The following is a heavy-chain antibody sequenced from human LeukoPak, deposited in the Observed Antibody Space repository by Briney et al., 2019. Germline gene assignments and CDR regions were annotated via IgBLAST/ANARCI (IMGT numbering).Heavy chain of an antibody. V-gene: IGHV1-18*01. Sequence: ASVKVSCKASGYTFTSYGISWVRQAPGQGLEWMGWISAYNGNTNYAQKLQGRVTMTTDTSTSTAYMELRSLRSDDTAVYYCARGGSSSWYVYYYYMDVWGKGTTVTVSS. D-gene: IGHD6-13*01. CDR3: ARGGSSSWYVYYYYMDV. CDR2: ISAYNGNT. J-gene: IGHJ6*03. CDR1: GYTFTSYG.